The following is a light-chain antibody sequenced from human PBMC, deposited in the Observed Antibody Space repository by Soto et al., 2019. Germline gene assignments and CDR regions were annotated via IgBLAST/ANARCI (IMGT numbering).Light chain of an antibody. CDR2: GAS. CDR1: QSVSSSY. V-gene: IGKV3-20*01. Sequence: EIVLTQSPGTLSLSPGERVTLSCRASQSVSSSYLAWYQQNPGQAPRLLIYGASSRATGIPDRFSGSGSGTDFTLTISRLEPEDFAVYYCQQYGSSLSITFGQGTRLEIK. CDR3: QQYGSSLSIT. J-gene: IGKJ5*01.